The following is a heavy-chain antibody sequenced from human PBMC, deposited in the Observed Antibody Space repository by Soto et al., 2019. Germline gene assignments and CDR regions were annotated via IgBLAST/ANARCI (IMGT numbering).Heavy chain of an antibody. V-gene: IGHV4-61*01. CDR1: GGSVSSGSYY. J-gene: IGHJ6*02. CDR3: ARETPLDFWSGYDYYYGMDV. CDR2: IYYSGST. D-gene: IGHD3-3*01. Sequence: SETLSLTCTVSGGSVSSGSYYWSWIRQPPGKGLEWIGYIYYSGSTNYNPSLKSRVTISVDTSKNQFSLKLSSVTAADTAVYYCARETPLDFWSGYDYYYGMDVWGQGTTVTVSS.